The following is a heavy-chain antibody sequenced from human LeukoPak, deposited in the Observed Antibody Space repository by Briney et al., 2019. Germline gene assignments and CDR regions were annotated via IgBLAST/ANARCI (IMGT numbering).Heavy chain of an antibody. D-gene: IGHD3-10*01. Sequence: SETLSLTCAVYGGSFSSYYWSWIRQPPGKGLEWIGYIYYSGSTNYNPSLKSRVTISVDTSKNQFSLKLSSVTAADTAVYYCATHPLYGSGSLDYWGQGTLVTVSS. V-gene: IGHV4-59*08. CDR3: ATHPLYGSGSLDY. CDR2: IYYSGST. CDR1: GGSFSSYY. J-gene: IGHJ4*02.